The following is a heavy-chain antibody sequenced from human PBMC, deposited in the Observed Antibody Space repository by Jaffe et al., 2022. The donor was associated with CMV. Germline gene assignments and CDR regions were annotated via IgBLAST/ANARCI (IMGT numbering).Heavy chain of an antibody. Sequence: QVQLVESGGGVVQPGRSLRLSCAASGFTFSSYGMHWVRQAPGKGLEWVAVISYDGSNKYYADSVKGRFTISRDNSKNTLYLQMNSLRAEDTAVYYCAKGGDSSGYYWDYWGQGTLVTVSS. CDR1: GFTFSSYG. J-gene: IGHJ4*02. D-gene: IGHD3-22*01. CDR2: ISYDGSNK. CDR3: AKGGDSSGYYWDY. V-gene: IGHV3-30*18.